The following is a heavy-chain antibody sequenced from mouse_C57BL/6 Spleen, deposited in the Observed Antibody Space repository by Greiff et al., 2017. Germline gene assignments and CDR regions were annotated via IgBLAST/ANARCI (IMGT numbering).Heavy chain of an antibody. J-gene: IGHJ2*01. CDR3: TTLDYYGSSYVGFDY. CDR1: GFNIKDYY. V-gene: IGHV14-1*01. CDR2: IDPEDGDT. Sequence: EVQLQQSGAELVRPGASVKLSCTASGFNIKDYYMHWVKQRPEQGLEWIGRIDPEDGDTEYAPKFQGKATMTADTSSNTAYLQLSSLTSEDTAVYYCTTLDYYGSSYVGFDYWGQGTTLTVSS. D-gene: IGHD1-1*01.